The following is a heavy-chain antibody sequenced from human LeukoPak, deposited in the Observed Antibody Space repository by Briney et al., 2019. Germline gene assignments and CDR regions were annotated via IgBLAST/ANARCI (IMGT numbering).Heavy chain of an antibody. CDR1: GGSISSYY. Sequence: SETLSLTCTVSGGSISSYYWTWIRQPPGKGLEWIGEINHSRSTSYNPSLKSRVTISLDTSKNQFSLKLSSVTAADTAAYYCARVRLRLGMFDAFDIWGQGTMVTVSS. CDR3: ARVRLRLGMFDAFDI. J-gene: IGHJ3*02. V-gene: IGHV4-34*01. CDR2: INHSRST. D-gene: IGHD3-3*01.